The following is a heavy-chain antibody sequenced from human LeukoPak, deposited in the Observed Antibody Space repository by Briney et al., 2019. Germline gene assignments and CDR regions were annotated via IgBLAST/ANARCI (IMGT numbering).Heavy chain of an antibody. Sequence: SETLSLTCTVSGGSISSYYWSWIRQPPGKGLEWIGYIYYSGSTNYNPSLKSRVTISVDTSKNQFSLKLSSVTAAGTAVYYCARDLRGNSCYDYWGQGTLVIVSS. D-gene: IGHD2-2*01. CDR3: ARDLRGNSCYDY. CDR2: IYYSGST. V-gene: IGHV4-59*01. J-gene: IGHJ4*02. CDR1: GGSISSYY.